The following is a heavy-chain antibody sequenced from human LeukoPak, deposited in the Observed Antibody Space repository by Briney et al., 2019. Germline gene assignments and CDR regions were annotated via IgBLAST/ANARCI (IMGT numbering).Heavy chain of an antibody. D-gene: IGHD3-10*01. J-gene: IGHJ5*02. CDR2: IYYSGST. CDR1: GGSISSGDYY. Sequence: SETLSLTCTVSGGSISSGDYYWSWIRQPPGKGLEWIGYIYYSGSTYYNPSLKSRVTISVDTSKNQFSLKLSSVTAADTAVYYCARDGSGSYYNGWFDPWGQGNLVTVSS. CDR3: ARDGSGSYYNGWFDP. V-gene: IGHV4-30-4*08.